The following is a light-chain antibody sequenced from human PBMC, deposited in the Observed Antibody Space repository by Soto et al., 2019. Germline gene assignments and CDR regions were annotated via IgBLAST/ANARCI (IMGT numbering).Light chain of an antibody. Sequence: EVLLTQSPATLSLSPGERATLSCRASQNISTYLAWYQQKPGQAPRLLIFDASNRATGIPARFSGSGSWTDFTLTISSLEPQDFAVYYCQQRSNWHTITFGHGTGLEIK. CDR3: QQRSNWHTIT. V-gene: IGKV3-11*01. CDR1: QNISTY. CDR2: DAS. J-gene: IGKJ5*01.